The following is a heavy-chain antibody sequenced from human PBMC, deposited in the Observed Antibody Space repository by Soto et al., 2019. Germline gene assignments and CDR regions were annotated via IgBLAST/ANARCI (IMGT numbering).Heavy chain of an antibody. CDR3: ARARTIMVRGVIITGYAFDV. CDR1: GGTFSSYA. D-gene: IGHD3-10*01. J-gene: IGHJ3*01. Sequence: QVQLVQSGAEVKKPGSSVKVSCKASGGTFSSYAFSWVRQAPGQGLEWMGGIIPIFGTANYAQKFQGRVTITADEYTSTAYMELRSLRSEDTAVYYCARARTIMVRGVIITGYAFDVWGQGTMVTVSS. CDR2: IIPIFGTA. V-gene: IGHV1-69*01.